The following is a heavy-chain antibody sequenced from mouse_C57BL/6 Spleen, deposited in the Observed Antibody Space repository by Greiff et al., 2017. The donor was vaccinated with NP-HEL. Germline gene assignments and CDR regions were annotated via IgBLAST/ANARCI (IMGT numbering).Heavy chain of an antibody. CDR1: GYTFTSYW. J-gene: IGHJ3*01. CDR2: IHPHSGCP. V-gene: IGHV1-64*01. D-gene: IGHD6-5*01. Sequence: QVQLQQSGAELVKPGASVKLSCKASGYTFTSYWMHWVKQRPGQGLEWIGMIHPHSGCPNYNEQFKSTATLPVDKSYSTAYMQLSRLTSDDSAVSYSASHLPIAYWGKETLVTVS. CDR3: ASHLPIAY.